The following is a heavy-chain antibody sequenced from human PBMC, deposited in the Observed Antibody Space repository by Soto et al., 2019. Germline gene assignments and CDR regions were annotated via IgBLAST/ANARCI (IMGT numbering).Heavy chain of an antibody. D-gene: IGHD6-25*01. CDR3: ARPHGGSSGWDNWFDP. Sequence: PSETLSLTCTVSGGSISSYYWSWIRQPPGKGLEWIGYIYYSGSTNYNPSLKSRVTISVDTSKNQFSLKLNSMTAADTAVYYCARPHGGSSGWDNWFDPWGQGTLVTVSS. CDR2: IYYSGST. V-gene: IGHV4-59*08. J-gene: IGHJ5*02. CDR1: GGSISSYY.